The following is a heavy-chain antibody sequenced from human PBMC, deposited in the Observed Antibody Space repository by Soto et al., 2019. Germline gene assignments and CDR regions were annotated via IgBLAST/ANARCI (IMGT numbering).Heavy chain of an antibody. CDR2: VRSSDGTT. D-gene: IGHD3-22*01. CDR3: AKSLYYDSSGYPDAFDI. CDR1: GFSFSSHA. V-gene: IGHV3-23*01. Sequence: GGSLRLSCVASGFSFSSHAMSWVRQAPGKGLEWVAAVRSSDGTTYYADSVKGRFTISRDNSKKTVYLQMNSLGVEDAAVFYCAKSLYYDSSGYPDAFDIWGPGTMVTVSS. J-gene: IGHJ3*02.